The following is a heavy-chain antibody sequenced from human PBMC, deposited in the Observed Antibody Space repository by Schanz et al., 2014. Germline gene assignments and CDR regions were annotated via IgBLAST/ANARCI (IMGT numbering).Heavy chain of an antibody. V-gene: IGHV3-7*01. Sequence: EVQLVESGGGLVQPGGSLRLSCAASTFTFSSDWMSWVRQAPGKGLEWVANIKKDGSEKYYVDSVKGRLTISRDNAKNSLYLEMNSLRAEDTALYYCARDRRNADLDYWGQGTLVTVSS. CDR2: IKKDGSEK. J-gene: IGHJ4*02. CDR3: ARDRRNADLDY. D-gene: IGHD1-1*01. CDR1: TFTFSSDW.